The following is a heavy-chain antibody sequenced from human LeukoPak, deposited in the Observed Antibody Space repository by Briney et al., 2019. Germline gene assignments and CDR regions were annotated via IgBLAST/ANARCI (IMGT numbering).Heavy chain of an antibody. CDR2: ISSSSGYI. J-gene: IGHJ4*02. CDR1: GFTFSSYS. CDR3: ARDHSSSSPLDY. D-gene: IGHD6-6*01. Sequence: GGSLRLSCAASGFTFSSYSMNWVRQAPGKGLEWVSSISSSSGYIYYADSVKGRFTISRDNAKNSLYLQMNSLRAEDTAVYYCARDHSSSSPLDYWGQGTLVTVSS. V-gene: IGHV3-21*01.